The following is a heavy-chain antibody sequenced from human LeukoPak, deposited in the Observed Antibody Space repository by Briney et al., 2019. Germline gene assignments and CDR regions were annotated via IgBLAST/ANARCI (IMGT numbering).Heavy chain of an antibody. V-gene: IGHV1-8*01. CDR2: MNPNSGNT. Sequence: ASVKVYCKASGYTFTSYDINWVRQATGQGLEWMGWMNPNSGNTGYAQKFQGRVTMTRNTSISTAYMELSSLRSEDTAVYYCAVVAAAILGEVYYYGMDVWGQGTTVTVSS. CDR3: AVVAAAILGEVYYYGMDV. D-gene: IGHD2-2*02. CDR1: GYTFTSYD. J-gene: IGHJ6*02.